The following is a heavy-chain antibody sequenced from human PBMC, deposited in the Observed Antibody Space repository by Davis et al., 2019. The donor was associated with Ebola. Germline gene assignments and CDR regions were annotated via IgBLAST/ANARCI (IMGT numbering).Heavy chain of an antibody. Sequence: GGSLRLSCAASGFTFSSYAMSWVRQAPGKGLEWVSAISGSGGSTYYADSVKGRFTISRDNSKNTLYLQMNSLRAEDTAVYYCAKDSNDVLRFLEWSRVTYYYYGMDVWGQGTTVTVSS. V-gene: IGHV3-23*01. CDR1: GFTFSSYA. CDR3: AKDSNDVLRFLEWSRVTYYYYGMDV. J-gene: IGHJ6*02. D-gene: IGHD3-3*01. CDR2: ISGSGGST.